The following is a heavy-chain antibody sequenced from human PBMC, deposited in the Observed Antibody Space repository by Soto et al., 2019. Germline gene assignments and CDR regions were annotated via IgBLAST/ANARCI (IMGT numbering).Heavy chain of an antibody. CDR1: GYTFTGYY. CDR3: ARVSIAAAGRVYYYGMDV. Sequence: GASVKVSCKASGYTFTGYYMHWVRQAPGQGLEWMGWINPNSGRTNYAQKFQGRVTMTRDTSISTAYMELSRLRSDDTAVYYCARVSIAAAGRVYYYGMDVWGQGTTVTVSS. J-gene: IGHJ6*02. D-gene: IGHD6-13*01. V-gene: IGHV1-2*02. CDR2: INPNSGRT.